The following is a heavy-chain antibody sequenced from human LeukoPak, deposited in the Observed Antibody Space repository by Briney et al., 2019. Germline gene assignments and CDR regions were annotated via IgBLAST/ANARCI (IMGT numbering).Heavy chain of an antibody. Sequence: KTSETLSLTCTVPGGSINSGSYYWNWIRQSAGRGLEWIGHIYTTGTTNCNPSLKGRVTISLDTSKNQFSLKLNSVTAADTAVYYCARCTSTSCYNFDYWGQGTLVTVSS. CDR2: IYTTGTT. J-gene: IGHJ4*02. D-gene: IGHD2-2*02. CDR1: GGSINSGSYY. V-gene: IGHV4-61*09. CDR3: ARCTSTSCYNFDY.